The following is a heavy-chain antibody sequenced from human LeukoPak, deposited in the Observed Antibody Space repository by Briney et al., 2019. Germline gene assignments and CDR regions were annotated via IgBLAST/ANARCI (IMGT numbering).Heavy chain of an antibody. CDR1: GFTFSTYG. J-gene: IGHJ4*02. CDR3: AKDGGGNSLFDS. D-gene: IGHD2/OR15-2a*01. Sequence: PGGSLRLSSAASGFTFSTYGMGWVRQAPGKGLEWVSTLSDSGVNTHYADSVKGRFTISRDNSKSTLYLQMNSLRVEDTAVYYCAKDGGGNSLFDSWGQGTLVSVSS. CDR2: LSDSGVNT. V-gene: IGHV3-23*01.